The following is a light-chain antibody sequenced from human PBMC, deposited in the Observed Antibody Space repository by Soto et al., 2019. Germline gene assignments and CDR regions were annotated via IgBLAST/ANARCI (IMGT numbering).Light chain of an antibody. CDR1: SSNIGGGYD. CDR3: QSYDSSLSSWV. Sequence: QSVLTQPPSVSGAPGQRVTISCTGSSSNIGGGYDVPWYQQLPGTAPKLIIYDNNNRPSGVPDRFSGSKSGTSASLAITGLQAEDEADYYCQSYDSSLSSWVFGGGTKLTVL. CDR2: DNN. J-gene: IGLJ3*02. V-gene: IGLV1-40*01.